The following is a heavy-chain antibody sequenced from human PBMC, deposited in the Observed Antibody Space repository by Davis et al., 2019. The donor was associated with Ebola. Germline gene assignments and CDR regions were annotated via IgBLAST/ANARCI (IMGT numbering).Heavy chain of an antibody. D-gene: IGHD3-9*01. CDR2: IYYSGST. J-gene: IGHJ6*02. Sequence: SETLSLTCTVSGGSISSYYWSWIRQPPGKGLEWIGYIYYSGSTNYNPSLKSRVTISVDTSKNQFSLKLSSVTAADTAVYYCARRSITIFGGYYYGMDVWGQGTTVTVSS. CDR3: ARRSITIFGGYYYGMDV. CDR1: GGSISSYY. V-gene: IGHV4-59*01.